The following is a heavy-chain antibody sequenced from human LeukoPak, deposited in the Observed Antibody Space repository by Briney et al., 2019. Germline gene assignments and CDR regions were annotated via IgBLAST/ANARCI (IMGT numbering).Heavy chain of an antibody. CDR2: ISAYNGNT. CDR1: GYTFTSYG. D-gene: IGHD6-13*01. V-gene: IGHV1-18*01. J-gene: IGHJ4*02. CDR3: ARASAEEKIAAENDY. Sequence: VASVKVSCKASGYTFTSYGISWVRQAPGQGLEWMGWISAYNGNTNYAQKLQGRVTMTTDTSTSTAYMELRSLRSDDTAVYYCARASAEEKIAAENDYWGQGTLVTVSS.